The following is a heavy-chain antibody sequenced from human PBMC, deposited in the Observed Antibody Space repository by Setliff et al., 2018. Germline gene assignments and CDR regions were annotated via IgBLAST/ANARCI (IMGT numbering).Heavy chain of an antibody. V-gene: IGHV4-39*01. Sequence: PSETLSLTCTVSGGSIINNNYYWGWSRQPPGKGLEWMGTIYYSGSTYYNASLKSRVTISVDTSKNQFSLKLSSVTAADTAVYYCVRQGLDTGRTRWWFDPWGQGTLVTVSS. CDR2: IYYSGST. CDR1: GGSIINNNYY. J-gene: IGHJ5*02. D-gene: IGHD5-18*01. CDR3: VRQGLDTGRTRWWFDP.